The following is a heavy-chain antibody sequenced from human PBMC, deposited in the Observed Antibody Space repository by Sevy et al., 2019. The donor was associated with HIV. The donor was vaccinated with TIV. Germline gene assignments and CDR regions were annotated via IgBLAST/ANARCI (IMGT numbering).Heavy chain of an antibody. Sequence: SETLSLTCIVSGDSVTSSPHYWTWIRQPPGKGLEWIAYIYYTGNTNYNPSLRDRVTISVDISKNQFSLKLSSVTAADTAVYYCARVVGESCSGGTCSGWCDPWGQGTQVTVSS. D-gene: IGHD2-15*01. V-gene: IGHV4-61*01. CDR3: ARVVGESCSGGTCSGWCDP. J-gene: IGHJ5*02. CDR2: IYYTGNT. CDR1: GDSVTSSPHY.